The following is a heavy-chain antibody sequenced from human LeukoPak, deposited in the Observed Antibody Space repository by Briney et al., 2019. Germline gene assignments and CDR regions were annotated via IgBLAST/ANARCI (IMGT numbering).Heavy chain of an antibody. J-gene: IGHJ4*02. CDR2: ISVSSSYI. CDR3: AIPPGEGTPAFDY. CDR1: GFTFSSYS. D-gene: IGHD1-1*01. V-gene: IGHV3-21*01. Sequence: GGSLRLSCAASGFTFSSYSMNWVRQAPGKGLEWVSSISVSSSYIYYADSVKGRFTISRDNAKNSLYLQMNSLRAEVTAVYYCAIPPGEGTPAFDYWGQGTLVTVSS.